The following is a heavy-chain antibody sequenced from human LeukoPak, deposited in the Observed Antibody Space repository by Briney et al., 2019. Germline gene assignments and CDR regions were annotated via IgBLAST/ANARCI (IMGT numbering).Heavy chain of an antibody. CDR1: GGSISSGDYY. CDR3: ASYNWNYFLFDY. Sequence: SQTLSLTCTVSGGSISSGDYYWSWIRQPPGKGLEWIGYIYYSGSTYYNPSLKSRVTISVDTSKNQFSLKLSSVTAADTAVYYCASYNWNYFLFDYWGQGTLVTVSS. CDR2: IYYSGST. V-gene: IGHV4-30-4*01. J-gene: IGHJ4*02. D-gene: IGHD1-7*01.